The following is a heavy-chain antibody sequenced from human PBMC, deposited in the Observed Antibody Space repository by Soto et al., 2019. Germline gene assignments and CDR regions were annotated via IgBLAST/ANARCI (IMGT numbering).Heavy chain of an antibody. CDR3: ARGDSDDSRYYYYYGMEV. CDR2: IIPIFGTA. CDR1: GGTFSSYA. Sequence: QVQLVQSGAEVKKPGSSVKVSCKASGGTFSSYAISWVRQAPGHGLEWMGGIIPIFGTANYAQKFQGRVTITADESTSTAYMELSSLRAEDTAVYYCARGDSDDSRYYYYYGMEVWGQGTTVTVSS. V-gene: IGHV1-69*01. J-gene: IGHJ6*02. D-gene: IGHD3-16*01.